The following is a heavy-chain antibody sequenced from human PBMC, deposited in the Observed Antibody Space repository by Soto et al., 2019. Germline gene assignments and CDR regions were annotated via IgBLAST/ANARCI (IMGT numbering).Heavy chain of an antibody. CDR3: ARRGTGDAFDI. D-gene: IGHD2-8*02. V-gene: IGHV1-2*02. CDR2: IYPHSGGT. J-gene: IGHJ3*02. Sequence: QVQLVQSGAEVKKPGASVKVSCKASGYSFTGYFMHWVRQAPGQGLEWMGWIYPHSGGTNYAQKFQGRVTMTWDTSISTAYTDVSGLTSDDTDVYYCARRGTGDAFDIWGLRTMVTVSS. CDR1: GYSFTGYF.